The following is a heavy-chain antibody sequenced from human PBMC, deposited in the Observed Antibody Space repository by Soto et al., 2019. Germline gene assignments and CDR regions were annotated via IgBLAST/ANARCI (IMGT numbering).Heavy chain of an antibody. V-gene: IGHV3-23*01. CDR2: ISGSGGST. J-gene: IGHJ4*02. Sequence: GWSLRLSCAASGFTFSSYAMSWVRQAPGKGLEWVSAISGSGGSTYYADSVKGRFTISRDNSKNTLYLQMNSLRAEDTAVYYCAKSPGVYYYGSGSYRTAVGYFDYWGQGTLVTVSS. CDR3: AKSPGVYYYGSGSYRTAVGYFDY. CDR1: GFTFSSYA. D-gene: IGHD3-10*01.